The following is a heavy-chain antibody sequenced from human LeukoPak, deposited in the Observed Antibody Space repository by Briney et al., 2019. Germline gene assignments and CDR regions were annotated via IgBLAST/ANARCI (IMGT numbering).Heavy chain of an antibody. CDR2: IYHSGST. V-gene: IGHV4-30-2*01. CDR1: GGSISSGGYS. J-gene: IGHJ3*02. D-gene: IGHD7-27*01. CDR3: ARAHGNWGSAFDI. Sequence: SETLSLTCAVSGGSISSGGYSWSWIRQPPGKGLEWIGYIYHSGSTYYNPSLKSRVTISVDRSKNQFSLKLSSVTAADTAVYYCARAHGNWGSAFDIWGQGTMVTVSS.